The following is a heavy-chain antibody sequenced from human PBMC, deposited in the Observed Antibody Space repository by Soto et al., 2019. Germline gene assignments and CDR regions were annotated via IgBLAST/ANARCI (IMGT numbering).Heavy chain of an antibody. V-gene: IGHV4-39*01. D-gene: IGHD3-22*01. CDR3: ARRLARDEYYYDSSGFLNWFDP. CDR1: GGSISSSSYY. CDR2: IYYSGST. Sequence: QLQLQESGPGLVKPSETLSLTCTVSGGSISSSSYYWGWIRQPPGKGLEWIGSIYYSGSTYYNPSLKSRVTISVDTSKNQFSLKLSSVTAADTAVYYCARRLARDEYYYDSSGFLNWFDPWGQGTLVTVSS. J-gene: IGHJ5*02.